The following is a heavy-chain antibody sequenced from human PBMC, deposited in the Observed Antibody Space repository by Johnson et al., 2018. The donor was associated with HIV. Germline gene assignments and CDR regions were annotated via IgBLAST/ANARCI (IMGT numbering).Heavy chain of an antibody. V-gene: IGHV3-66*01. D-gene: IGHD2-21*02. Sequence: EVQLVESGGGVVQPGRSLRLSCAASGITVNTNYMSWVRRAPGKGLEWVSVIYSGGSTYYADSVKGRFTISRDNSKNTLYLQMNSLRAEDTAVYYCAKEYCGGDCSTDAFDIWGQGTMVTVSS. CDR2: IYSGGST. J-gene: IGHJ3*02. CDR3: AKEYCGGDCSTDAFDI. CDR1: GITVNTNY.